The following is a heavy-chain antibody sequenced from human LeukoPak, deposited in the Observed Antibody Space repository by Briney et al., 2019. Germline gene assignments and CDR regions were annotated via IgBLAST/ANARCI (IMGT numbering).Heavy chain of an antibody. V-gene: IGHV1-46*01. CDR1: GYTFTSYY. CDR3: ARDLYDYVWGSYRYKYYFDY. D-gene: IGHD3-16*02. CDR2: INPSGGST. Sequence: ASVKVSCKASGYTFTSYYMHWVRQAPGQGLEWMGIINPSGGSTSYAQKFQGRVTMTRDTSTSTVYMELSSLRSEDTAVYYCARDLYDYVWGSYRYKYYFDYWGQGTLVTASS. J-gene: IGHJ4*02.